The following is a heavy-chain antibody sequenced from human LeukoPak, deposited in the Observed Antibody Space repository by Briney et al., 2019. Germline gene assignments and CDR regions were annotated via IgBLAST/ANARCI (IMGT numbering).Heavy chain of an antibody. J-gene: IGHJ4*02. CDR1: GGSISSYY. V-gene: IGHV4-59*01. Sequence: SETLSLTCTVSGGSISSYYWSWIRQPPGKGLEWIGYIYYSGSTNYNPSLKSRVTISVDTSKNQFSLKLSSVTAADTAVYYCARGPYSSSWDDYWGQGTLVTVSS. CDR2: IYYSGST. CDR3: ARGPYSSSWDDY. D-gene: IGHD6-13*01.